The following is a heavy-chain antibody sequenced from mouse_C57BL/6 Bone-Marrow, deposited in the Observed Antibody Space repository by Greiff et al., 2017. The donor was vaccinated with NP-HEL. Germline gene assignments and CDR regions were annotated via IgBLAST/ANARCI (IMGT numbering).Heavy chain of an antibody. Sequence: VQLQQSGAELAKPGASVKLSCTASGYTFTSYWLHWVKQRPGQGLEWIGYINPSSGYTKYNQKFKDKATLPAAKSYSTAYMKLSSLIYEASAVYYCARNSHYGYFYVWGTETTVTVSA. J-gene: IGHJ1*03. D-gene: IGHD2-1*01. CDR1: GYTFTSYW. CDR2: INPSSGYT. V-gene: IGHV1-7*01. CDR3: ARNSHYGYFYV.